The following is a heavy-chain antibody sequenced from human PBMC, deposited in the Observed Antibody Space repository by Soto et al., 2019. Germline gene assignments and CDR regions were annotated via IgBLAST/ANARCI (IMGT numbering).Heavy chain of an antibody. V-gene: IGHV3-23*01. D-gene: IGHD3-9*01. CDR2: ISGSGGST. CDR1: GFTFSSYA. Sequence: GGSLRLSCAASGFTFSSYAMSWVRQAPGKGLEWVSAISGSGGSTYYADSVKGRFTISRDNSKNTLYLQMNSLRAEDTAVYYCAKDLSQLRYFDWSPRNGMDVWGQGTTVTVSS. J-gene: IGHJ6*02. CDR3: AKDLSQLRYFDWSPRNGMDV.